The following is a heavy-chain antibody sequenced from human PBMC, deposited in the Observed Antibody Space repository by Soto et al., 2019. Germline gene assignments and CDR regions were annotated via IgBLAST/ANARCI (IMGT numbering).Heavy chain of an antibody. Sequence: QVQLQESGPGLVKPSGTLSLTCAVSGDSVSSPYYGCWDRQPPGKGLEWIGEVFHTGTTSYNPSLRSRVTIAMDTSINQFSLDLSSVTAADTALYYCARSVGLYAVDSWGPGTLVIVSS. V-gene: IGHV4-4*02. J-gene: IGHJ4*02. CDR2: VFHTGTT. CDR1: GDSVSSPYY. CDR3: ARSVGLYAVDS. D-gene: IGHD2-8*01.